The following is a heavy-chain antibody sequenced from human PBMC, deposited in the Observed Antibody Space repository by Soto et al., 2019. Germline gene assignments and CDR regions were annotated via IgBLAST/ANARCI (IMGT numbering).Heavy chain of an antibody. J-gene: IGHJ4*02. V-gene: IGHV2-70*12. CDR3: ALLRVDTSGYHFAI. Sequence: VSGPTPVNPTQTLTLTCSFSGFSLNTVSMCVSWIRQTPGKALEWLALIDWEDEKFYSASLKTRLTISSDTSKNQVVLTMTNMNPADTGTYYCALLRVDTSGYHFAIWGLRTLVTRS. CDR1: GFSLNTVSMC. D-gene: IGHD3-22*01. CDR2: IDWEDEK.